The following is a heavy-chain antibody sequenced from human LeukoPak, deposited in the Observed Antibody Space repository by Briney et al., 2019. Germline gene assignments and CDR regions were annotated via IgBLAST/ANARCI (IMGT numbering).Heavy chain of an antibody. D-gene: IGHD3-10*01. CDR3: ARGDDYYGSGSYDPLY. CDR2: MNPNSGNT. V-gene: IGHV1-8*01. J-gene: IGHJ4*02. CDR1: GYTFTSYD. Sequence: GASVKVSCKASGYTFTSYDINWVRQATGQGLEWMGWMNPNSGNTGYAQKFQGRVTMTRNTSISTAYMELSSLRSEDTAVYYCARGDDYYGSGSYDPLYWGQGTLVTVSS.